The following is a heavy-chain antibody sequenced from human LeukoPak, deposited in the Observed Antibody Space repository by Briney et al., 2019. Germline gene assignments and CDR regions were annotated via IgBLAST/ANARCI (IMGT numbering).Heavy chain of an antibody. V-gene: IGHV1-69*04. CDR2: IIPILGIA. CDR1: GGTFSSYA. J-gene: IGHJ4*02. CDR3: ARDGAGPPGENSGYDSAHDY. D-gene: IGHD5-12*01. Sequence: ASVKVSCKASGGTFSSYAISWVRQAPGQGLEWMGRIIPILGIANYAQKFQGRVTITADKSTSTAYMELSSLRSEDTAVYHCARDGAGPPGENSGYDSAHDYWGQGTLVTVSS.